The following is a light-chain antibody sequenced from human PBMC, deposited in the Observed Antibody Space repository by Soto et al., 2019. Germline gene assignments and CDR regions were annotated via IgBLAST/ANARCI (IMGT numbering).Light chain of an antibody. J-gene: IGKJ2*02. CDR3: QQYGSSST. CDR1: QSVSSSY. CDR2: GAS. V-gene: IGKV3-20*01. Sequence: EIVLTQSPGTLSLSPGERATLSCRASQSVSSSYFSWYQQQPGQAPRLLIYGASSRATGIPDRFSGSGSGTDFTLTISRLEPEDFAVYYCQQYGSSSTFGQGTKLEIK.